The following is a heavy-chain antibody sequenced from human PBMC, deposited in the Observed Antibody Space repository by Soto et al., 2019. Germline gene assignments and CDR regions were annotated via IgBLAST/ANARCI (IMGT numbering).Heavy chain of an antibody. CDR1: GGSVSSNSYY. J-gene: IGHJ5*02. CDR3: ARGSIYNFDSSGTEVWFDP. V-gene: IGHV4-61*01. D-gene: IGHD3-22*01. CDR2: IYHTGST. Sequence: SETLSLTCTVSGGSVSSNSYYWNWIRLPPGKGLEWIGYIYHTGSTQYSPSLKSRVIISVDTSKNQVFLKLSSVTAADTAVYYCARGSIYNFDSSGTEVWFDPWGQGTLVTVS.